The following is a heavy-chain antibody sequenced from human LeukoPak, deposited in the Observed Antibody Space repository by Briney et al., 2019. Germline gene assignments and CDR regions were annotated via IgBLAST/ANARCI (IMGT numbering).Heavy chain of an antibody. CDR2: IWYDGSNK. V-gene: IGHV3-33*01. J-gene: IGHJ4*02. Sequence: PGGSLRLSCAASGFTFSSYGMHWVRQAPGKGLEWVAVIWYDGSNKYYADSVKGRFTISRDNSKNTLYLQMNSLRAEDTAVYYCARGQGDYGDYADYWGQGTLVTVSS. CDR1: GFTFSSYG. CDR3: ARGQGDYGDYADY. D-gene: IGHD4-17*01.